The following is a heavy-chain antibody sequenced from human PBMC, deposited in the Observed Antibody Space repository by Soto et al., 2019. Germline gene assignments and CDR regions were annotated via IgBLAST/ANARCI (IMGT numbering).Heavy chain of an antibody. CDR2: IFYSGST. D-gene: IGHD6-13*01. J-gene: IGHJ6*02. Sequence: QVQLQESGPGLVKPSETLSLTCTVSGGSISGYYWSWIRQPPGKGLEWIGYIFYSGSTNYNPSLNSRVTISVDTSKNQFSLKLSSVTAADTAVYYCASVDWLPGSSWLDGMDVWGQGTTVTVSS. V-gene: IGHV4-59*01. CDR3: ASVDWLPGSSWLDGMDV. CDR1: GGSISGYY.